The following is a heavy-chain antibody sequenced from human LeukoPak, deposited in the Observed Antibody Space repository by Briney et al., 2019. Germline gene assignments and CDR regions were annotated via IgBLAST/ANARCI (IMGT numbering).Heavy chain of an antibody. CDR3: ATGWRGTYYDPAHY. Sequence: GEPLKISCKGSGYSFTTYWIGWVRQMYGKGREWVEMIHPSDSDPRYSPSFQGQVTISADKSINTAYLQWSSLKASDTAMYYCATGWRGTYYDPAHYWGQGTLVTASS. V-gene: IGHV5-51*01. J-gene: IGHJ4*02. CDR1: GYSFTTYW. D-gene: IGHD3-22*01. CDR2: IHPSDSDP.